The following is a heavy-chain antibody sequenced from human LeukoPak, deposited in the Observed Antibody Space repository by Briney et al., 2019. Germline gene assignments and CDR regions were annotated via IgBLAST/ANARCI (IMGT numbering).Heavy chain of an antibody. CDR2: TYWNGGST. J-gene: IGHJ4*02. Sequence: PGGSLRLSCAASGFTFDDYGMSWVRQAPGKGLEWVSGTYWNGGSTGYADSVKGRFTISRDNAQSSLYLQMNSLRAEDTALYYCARGVSYYGTGGLDYWGQGTLVTVSS. CDR3: ARGVSYYGTGGLDY. D-gene: IGHD2-8*02. CDR1: GFTFDDYG. V-gene: IGHV3-20*04.